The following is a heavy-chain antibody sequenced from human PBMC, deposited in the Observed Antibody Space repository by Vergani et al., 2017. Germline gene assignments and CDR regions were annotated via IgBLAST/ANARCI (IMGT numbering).Heavy chain of an antibody. CDR2: ISGSGGST. V-gene: IGHV3-23*04. CDR3: AKVALGYCSSTSCYKEGYYYYGMDV. D-gene: IGHD2-2*02. J-gene: IGHJ6*02. Sequence: VQLVESGGGVVQPGRSLRLSCAASGFTFSSYAMHWVRQAPGKGLEWVSAISGSGGSTYYADSVKGRFTISRDNSKNTLYLQMNSLRAEDTAVYYCAKVALGYCSSTSCYKEGYYYYGMDVWGQGTTVTVSS. CDR1: GFTFSSYA.